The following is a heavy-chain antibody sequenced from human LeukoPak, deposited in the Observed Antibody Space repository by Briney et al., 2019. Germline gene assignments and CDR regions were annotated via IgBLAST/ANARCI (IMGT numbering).Heavy chain of an antibody. CDR1: GFTFSSNA. J-gene: IGHJ3*02. CDR3: ARDLLYCGGDCYSRSFAFDI. D-gene: IGHD2-21*02. CDR2: VSGSGGST. V-gene: IGHV3-23*01. Sequence: GGSLRLSCAASGFTFSSNAMSWVRQAPGKGLEWVSTVSGSGGSTYYADSVKGRFTISRDNPKNTLYLQMNSLSAEDTAVYYCARDLLYCGGDCYSRSFAFDIWGQGTMVTVSS.